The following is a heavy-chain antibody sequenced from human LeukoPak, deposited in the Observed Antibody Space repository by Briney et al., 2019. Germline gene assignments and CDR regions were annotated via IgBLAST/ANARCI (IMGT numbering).Heavy chain of an antibody. D-gene: IGHD5-18*01. CDR2: IRYDGINK. CDR1: GFIFSRYG. Sequence: GGSLTLSCAASGFIFSRYGIHWVRQAPGKGLEWVAFIRYDGINKYYAGSVKGRFTFSRDNFKSTLYLQMNSLGTEDTAVYYCARGGDSYGAPYYFDYWGQGTLVTVSS. CDR3: ARGGDSYGAPYYFDY. V-gene: IGHV3-30*02. J-gene: IGHJ4*02.